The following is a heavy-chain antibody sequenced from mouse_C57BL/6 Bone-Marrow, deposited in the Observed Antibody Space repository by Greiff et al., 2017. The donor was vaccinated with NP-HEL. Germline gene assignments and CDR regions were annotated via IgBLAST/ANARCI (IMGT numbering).Heavy chain of an antibody. CDR1: GFNIKDYY. D-gene: IGHD2-3*01. Sequence: VQLQQSGAELVRPGASVKLSCTASGFNIKDYYMHWVKQRPEQGLEWIGRIDPEDGDTEYAPKFQGKATMTADTSSNTAYLQLSRLTSEDTAVYYCTTGYYPPPFAYWGQGTLVTVSA. J-gene: IGHJ3*01. V-gene: IGHV14-1*01. CDR2: IDPEDGDT. CDR3: TTGYYPPPFAY.